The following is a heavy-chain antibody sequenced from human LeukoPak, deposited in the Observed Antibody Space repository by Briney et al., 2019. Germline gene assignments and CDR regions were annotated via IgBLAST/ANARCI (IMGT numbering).Heavy chain of an antibody. J-gene: IGHJ3*02. CDR3: ARWSRDGYNGGAFDI. CDR1: GGTFSSYA. V-gene: IGHV1-69*05. CDR2: IIPIFGTA. Sequence: SVKVSCKASGGTFSSYAISWVRQAPGQGLEWMGGIIPIFGTANYAQKFQGRVTITTDESTSTAYMELSSLRFEDTAVYYCARWSRDGYNGGAFDIWGQGTMVTVSS. D-gene: IGHD5-24*01.